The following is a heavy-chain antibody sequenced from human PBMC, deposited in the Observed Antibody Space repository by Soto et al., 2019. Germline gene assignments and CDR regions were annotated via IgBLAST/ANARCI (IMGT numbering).Heavy chain of an antibody. V-gene: IGHV3-30*18. CDR1: GFSFSSYG. D-gene: IGHD2-15*01. J-gene: IGHJ1*01. Sequence: GGSLRLSCAASGFSFSSYGMHWVRQAPDKGLEWVAVISYDGSNKYYADSVKGRFTISRDNSKNTLYLQMNSLRAEDTAVYYCVKEFPVGARYCSGSCYTPNGFQHWGQGTLVTVSS. CDR2: ISYDGSNK. CDR3: VKEFPVGARYCSGSCYTPNGFQH.